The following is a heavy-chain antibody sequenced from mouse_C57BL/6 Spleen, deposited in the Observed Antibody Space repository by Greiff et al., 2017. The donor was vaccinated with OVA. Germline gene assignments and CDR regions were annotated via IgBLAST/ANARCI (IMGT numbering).Heavy chain of an antibody. J-gene: IGHJ4*01. CDR3: AREDWDRAMDY. CDR2: ISYDGSN. V-gene: IGHV3-6*01. Sequence: ESGAGLVKPSQSLSLTCSVTGYSITSGYYWNWIRQFPGNKLEWMGYISYDGSNNYNPSLKNRISITRDTSKNQFFLKLNSVTTEDTATYYCAREDWDRAMDYWGQGTSVTVSS. CDR1: GYSITSGYY. D-gene: IGHD4-1*01.